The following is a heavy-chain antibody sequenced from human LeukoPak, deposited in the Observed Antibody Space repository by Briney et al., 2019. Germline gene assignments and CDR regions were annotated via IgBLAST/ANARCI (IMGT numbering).Heavy chain of an antibody. D-gene: IGHD3-3*02. CDR2: IIPIFGTA. Sequence: ASVKVSCKASGGTFSSYAISWVRQAPGQGLEWMGGIIPIFGTANYAQKFQGRVTITADESTSTAYMELSRLKSDDTAVYYCARGFPRGYSTFRFDFWGQGTLVTVSS. CDR1: GGTFSSYA. J-gene: IGHJ4*02. CDR3: ARGFPRGYSTFRFDF. V-gene: IGHV1-69*13.